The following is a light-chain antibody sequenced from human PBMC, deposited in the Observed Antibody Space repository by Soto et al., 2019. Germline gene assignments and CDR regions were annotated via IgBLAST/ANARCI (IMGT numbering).Light chain of an antibody. CDR1: ISDVGGYNY. CDR3: ISYTSSNTRV. Sequence: QSVLTQPASVSGSPGQSITISCTGTISDVGGYNYVSWYQQHPGKAPKLMIFEVSNRPSGVSIRFSGSKSGNTASLTISGLQAEDEADYFCISYTSSNTRVFGTGTKVTV. V-gene: IGLV2-14*01. CDR2: EVS. J-gene: IGLJ1*01.